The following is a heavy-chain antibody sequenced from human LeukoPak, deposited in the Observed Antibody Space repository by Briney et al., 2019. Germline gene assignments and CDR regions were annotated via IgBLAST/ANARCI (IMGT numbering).Heavy chain of an antibody. Sequence: SETLSLTCAVSGYSISSGYYWGGIRRPPGKGLEGIGTIYHSGSTYYNPSVKSRVTISVDTSKNQFSLKLSSVTAADTAVYYCARLAGSFGELGSGEFDYWGQGTLVTVSS. CDR3: ARLAGSFGELGSGEFDY. CDR1: GYSISSGYY. CDR2: IYHSGST. J-gene: IGHJ4*02. D-gene: IGHD3-10*01. V-gene: IGHV4-38-2*01.